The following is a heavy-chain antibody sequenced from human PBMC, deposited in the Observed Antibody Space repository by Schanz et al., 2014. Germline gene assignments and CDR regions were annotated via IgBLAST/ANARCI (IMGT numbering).Heavy chain of an antibody. V-gene: IGHV1-18*01. Sequence: QVQLVQSGAEAKKPGASVRVSCKASGYTFTTYAMSWVRQAPGQGLEWVGWISVDTGNTKYRKKDQGKVTMTAATTTNTTYMEVSRLRSDDTGVYYCAKADYDIERDSYSRLDAWGQGTLVTVSS. CDR1: GYTFTTYA. CDR3: AKADYDIERDSYSRLDA. D-gene: IGHD3-9*01. J-gene: IGHJ5*02. CDR2: ISVDTGNT.